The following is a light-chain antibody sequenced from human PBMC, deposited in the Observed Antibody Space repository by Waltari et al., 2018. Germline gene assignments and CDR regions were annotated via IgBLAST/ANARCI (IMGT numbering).Light chain of an antibody. CDR3: SSYTSSSTYV. CDR1: SSDVGGYNY. J-gene: IGLJ1*01. CDR2: DVG. Sequence: QSALTQPASVSGSPGQSITISCTGTSSDVGGYNYVSWYQQYPGKVPKLMIYDVGNRPSGVSKRFSGSKSGNTASLTISGLQAGDEADYYCSSYTSSSTYVFGTGTQVTVL. V-gene: IGLV2-14*01.